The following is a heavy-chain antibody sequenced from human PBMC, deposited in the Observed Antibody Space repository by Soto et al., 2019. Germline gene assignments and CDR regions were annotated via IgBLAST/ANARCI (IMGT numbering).Heavy chain of an antibody. CDR1: GGSISSYY. J-gene: IGHJ3*02. V-gene: IGHV4-59*08. CDR2: IYYSGSN. D-gene: IGHD3-22*01. Sequence: QVQLQESGPGLVKPSETLSLTCTVSGGSISSYYWSWIRQPPGKGLEWIGYIYYSGSNNYNPSLKRRINTSVDKAKDQFSLQLSSVTAADTAVYYCAREVGDSSGYYDAFDIWGQGTMVTVSS. CDR3: AREVGDSSGYYDAFDI.